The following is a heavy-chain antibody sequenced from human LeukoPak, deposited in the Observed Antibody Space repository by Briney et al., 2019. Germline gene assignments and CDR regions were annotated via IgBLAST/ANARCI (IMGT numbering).Heavy chain of an antibody. CDR2: ISYTGST. V-gene: IGHV4-59*08. J-gene: IGHJ6*03. CDR3: SRLSSDYYETSNYFYYMDV. D-gene: IGHD3-22*01. Sequence: SETLSLTCSVSGGSICDYYWTWVRQPPGKGLEWIGYISYTGSTSYYPSLKSRVTISIDTYRKKFSLELTSVTAADTAVYYCSRLSSDYYETSNYFYYMDVWGKGTTVTVSS. CDR1: GGSICDYY.